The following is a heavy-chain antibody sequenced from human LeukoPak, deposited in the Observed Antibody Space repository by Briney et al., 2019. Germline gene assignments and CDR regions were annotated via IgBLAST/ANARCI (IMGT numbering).Heavy chain of an antibody. J-gene: IGHJ6*03. CDR2: INHSGST. Sequence: SETLSLTCAVYGGSFSGYYWSWLRQPPGKGLEWLGEINHSGSTNYNPSLKSRVTISVDTSKDQFPLKLSSVTAADTAVYYCARGGGGIVVVPAAIAWGYGTNPLKYYYMDVWGKGTTVTVSS. V-gene: IGHV4-34*01. D-gene: IGHD2-2*01. CDR1: GGSFSGYY. CDR3: ARGGGGIVVVPAAIAWGYGTNPLKYYYMDV.